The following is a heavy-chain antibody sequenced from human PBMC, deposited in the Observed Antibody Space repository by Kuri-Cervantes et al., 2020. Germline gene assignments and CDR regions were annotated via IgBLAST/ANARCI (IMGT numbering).Heavy chain of an antibody. D-gene: IGHD1-14*01. CDR1: GFTFSSYW. Sequence: GGSLRLSCAAPGFTFSSYWMSWVRQAPGKGLEWVANIKQDGSEKYYVDSVKGRFTISRDNAKNSLYLQMNSLRAEDTAVYYCARDWDRTTLYYYYGMDVWGQGTTVTVSS. V-gene: IGHV3-7*01. J-gene: IGHJ6*02. CDR2: IKQDGSEK. CDR3: ARDWDRTTLYYYYGMDV.